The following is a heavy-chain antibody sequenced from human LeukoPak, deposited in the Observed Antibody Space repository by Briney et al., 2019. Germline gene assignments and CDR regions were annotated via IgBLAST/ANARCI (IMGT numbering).Heavy chain of an antibody. Sequence: TSETLSLTCTVSGGSISSYCWSWIRQPPGKGLEWIGYIYYSGSTNYNPSLKSRVTISVDTSKNQFSLKLSSVTAADTAVYYCARDLGDCSGGSCYWFDPWGQGTLVTVSS. CDR3: ARDLGDCSGGSCYWFDP. J-gene: IGHJ5*02. V-gene: IGHV4-59*01. CDR1: GGSISSYC. CDR2: IYYSGST. D-gene: IGHD2-15*01.